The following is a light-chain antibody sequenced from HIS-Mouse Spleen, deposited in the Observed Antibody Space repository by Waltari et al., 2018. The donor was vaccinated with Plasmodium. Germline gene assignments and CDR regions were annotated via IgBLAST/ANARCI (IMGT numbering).Light chain of an antibody. Sequence: QSALTQPPSASGSPGQSVTISCTGTSSDVGGYNYVSWYQQHPGKAPKLMIYEVSKRPSGVPDRFSGSKSGKTASLTVSGLQAEDEADYYGSSYAGSNNLVFGGGTKLTVL. J-gene: IGLJ2*01. CDR2: EVS. CDR3: SSYAGSNNLV. CDR1: SSDVGGYNY. V-gene: IGLV2-8*01.